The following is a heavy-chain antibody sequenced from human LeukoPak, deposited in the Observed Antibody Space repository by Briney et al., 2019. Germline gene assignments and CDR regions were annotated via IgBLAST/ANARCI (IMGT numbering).Heavy chain of an antibody. Sequence: GGSLRLSCAASGFTFSSYWMNWVRQAPGKGLEWVSLIYSRGGTSYADSVKGRFTISRDSSKNTLFLQMNSLRVEDTAVYYCARDPPGIAASGTYYWGQGTLVTVSS. V-gene: IGHV3-53*01. CDR1: GFTFSSYW. D-gene: IGHD6-13*01. J-gene: IGHJ4*02. CDR2: IYSRGGT. CDR3: ARDPPGIAASGTYY.